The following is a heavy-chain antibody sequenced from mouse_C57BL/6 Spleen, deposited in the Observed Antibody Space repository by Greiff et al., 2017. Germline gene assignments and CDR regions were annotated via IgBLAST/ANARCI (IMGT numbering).Heavy chain of an antibody. CDR3: ARDGSSYTFAY. CDR1: GYTFTSYW. D-gene: IGHD1-1*01. Sequence: QVQLQQPGAELVRPGSSVKLSCKASGYTFTSYWMHWVKQRPIQGLEWIGNIDPSDSETHYNQKFKDKATLTVDKSSSTAYMQLSSLTSEDSAVYYCARDGSSYTFAYWGQGTLVTVSA. J-gene: IGHJ3*01. CDR2: IDPSDSET. V-gene: IGHV1-52*01.